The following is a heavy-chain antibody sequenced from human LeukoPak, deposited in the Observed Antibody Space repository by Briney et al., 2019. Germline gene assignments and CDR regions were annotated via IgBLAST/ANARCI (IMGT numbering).Heavy chain of an antibody. D-gene: IGHD3-22*01. Sequence: GGSLRLSCAASGFTFSSSAMSWVRQAPGKGLEWVSAISNNGGYTYYADSVQGRFTISRDNSKSTLCLQMNSLRAEDTAVYYCELDSSGYYTSWGQGTLVTVSS. J-gene: IGHJ4*02. CDR1: GFTFSSSA. CDR2: ISNNGGYT. CDR3: ELDSSGYYTS. V-gene: IGHV3-23*01.